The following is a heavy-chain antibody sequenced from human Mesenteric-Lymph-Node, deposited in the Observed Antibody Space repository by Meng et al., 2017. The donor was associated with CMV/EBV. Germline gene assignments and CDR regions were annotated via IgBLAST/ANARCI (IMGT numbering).Heavy chain of an antibody. J-gene: IGHJ4*02. Sequence: SETLSLTCTVSGFSINDGYYWGWVRQFPGKGLEWIVDVYYTGTTHYNPSLESRVTMSVDTSKNQFFLKLRSVTAADTAVYYCTRRPVSRGDYWGQGTLVTVSS. V-gene: IGHV4-38-2*02. CDR1: GFSINDGYY. D-gene: IGHD6-6*01. CDR2: VYYTGTT. CDR3: TRRPVSRGDY.